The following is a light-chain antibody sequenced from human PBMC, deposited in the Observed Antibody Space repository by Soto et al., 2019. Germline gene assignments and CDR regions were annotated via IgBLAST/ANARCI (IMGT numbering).Light chain of an antibody. CDR3: QQYNNWWT. J-gene: IGKJ1*01. Sequence: EIVMTQSPATLSLSPGETASLSCRASQSVSSNLAWYQQRPGQAPRLLIYGASTRATGIPARFSGSGSGTEFTLTINSLQSEDFAVYFCQQYNNWWTFGQGTKVEIK. V-gene: IGKV3-15*01. CDR1: QSVSSN. CDR2: GAS.